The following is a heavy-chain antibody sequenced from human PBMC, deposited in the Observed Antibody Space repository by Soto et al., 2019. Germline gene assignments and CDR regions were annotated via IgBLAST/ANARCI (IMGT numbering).Heavy chain of an antibody. CDR3: ARHGYNYGGGYFDY. D-gene: IGHD5-18*01. J-gene: IGHJ4*02. CDR1: GFTVSSNY. V-gene: IGHV3-66*04. Sequence: GGSLRLSCAASGFTVSSNYMSWVRQAPGKGLEWVSVIYSGGSAYYADSVKGRFTISRDNSKNTLYLQMNSLRAEDTAVYYCARHGYNYGGGYFDYWGQGTLVTVSS. CDR2: IYSGGSA.